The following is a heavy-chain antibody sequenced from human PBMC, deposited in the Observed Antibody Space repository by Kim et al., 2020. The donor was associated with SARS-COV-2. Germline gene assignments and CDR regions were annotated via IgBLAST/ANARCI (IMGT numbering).Heavy chain of an antibody. V-gene: IGHV4-39*02. D-gene: IGHD2-2*01. CDR1: GASINDSTYY. CDR3: ARGARGYQLPHYFFYYMDV. CDR2: ISFSGST. Sequence: SETLSLTCTLSGASINDSTYYWGWIRQSPGEALEWIGAISFSGSTNYSPSLKSRVTISLDPSKIRYSLRLNSVTAADTAVYYCARGARGYQLPHYFFYYMDVWGKGTTVTVSS. J-gene: IGHJ6*03.